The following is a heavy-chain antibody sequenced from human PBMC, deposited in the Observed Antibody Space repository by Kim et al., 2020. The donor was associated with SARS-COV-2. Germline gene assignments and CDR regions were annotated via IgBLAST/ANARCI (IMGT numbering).Heavy chain of an antibody. Sequence: SETLSLTCAVYGGSFSGYYWSWIRQPPGKGLEWIGEINHSGSTNYNPSLKSRVTISVDTSKNQFSLKLSSVTAADTAVYYCARGPPGHYDFWSGYLLRYGMDVWGQGTTVTVSS. V-gene: IGHV4-34*01. D-gene: IGHD3-3*01. CDR2: INHSGST. J-gene: IGHJ6*02. CDR1: GGSFSGYY. CDR3: ARGPPGHYDFWSGYLLRYGMDV.